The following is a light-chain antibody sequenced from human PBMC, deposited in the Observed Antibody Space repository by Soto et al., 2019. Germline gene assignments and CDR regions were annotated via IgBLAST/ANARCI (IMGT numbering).Light chain of an antibody. CDR3: QSYDSRLSGSV. CDR2: GDT. CDR1: NSDIGADYA. Sequence: VLPQPPSFSWAPDWMVSISCTAGNSDIGADYAVHWYQHLPGTAPKLLLTGDTSRPSGVPDRFSGSKSGASASLAITHLQAEDEADYYCQSYDSRLSGSVFGTGTKVTVL. V-gene: IGLV1-40*01. J-gene: IGLJ1*01.